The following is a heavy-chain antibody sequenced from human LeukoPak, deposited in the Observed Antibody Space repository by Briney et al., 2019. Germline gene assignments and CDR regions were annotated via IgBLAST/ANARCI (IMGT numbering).Heavy chain of an antibody. CDR2: IRYDGSNK. CDR1: GFTFSSYG. V-gene: IGHV3-30*02. J-gene: IGHJ4*02. Sequence: GGSLRLSCAASGFTFSSYGMHWVRQAPGKGLEGVAFIRYDGSNKYYADSVKGRFTISRDNSKNTLYLQMNSLRAVDTAVYYCAKDLLAYCGGDCYSPPDYWGQGTLVTVSS. D-gene: IGHD2-21*02. CDR3: AKDLLAYCGGDCYSPPDY.